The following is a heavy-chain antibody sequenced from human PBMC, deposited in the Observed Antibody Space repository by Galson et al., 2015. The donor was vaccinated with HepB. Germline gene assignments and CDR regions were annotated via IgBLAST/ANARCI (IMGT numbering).Heavy chain of an antibody. V-gene: IGHV3-21*01. D-gene: IGHD2/OR15-2a*01. J-gene: IGHJ4*02. CDR3: AREGFLLFGP. CDR1: GFTFSTYS. Sequence: SLRLSCAASGFTFSTYSMNWVRQAPGKGLEWVSSISGDSGDSNYIYYADSVKGRFTISRDNARNLLYLQMNSLRAEDTAVYYCAREGFLLFGPWGLGTLVTVSS. CDR2: ISGDSGDSNYI.